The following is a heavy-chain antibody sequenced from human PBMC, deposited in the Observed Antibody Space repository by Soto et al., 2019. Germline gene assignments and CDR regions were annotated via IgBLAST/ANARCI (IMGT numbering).Heavy chain of an antibody. D-gene: IGHD2-2*01. CDR3: ARVVILVPTASTHYYSHIHV. V-gene: IGHV1-69*01. CDR1: GGTFSNYA. Sequence: QVQLVQPGAEVRKPGSSVTVSCKASGGTFSNYAISWVRQAPGQGLEWMGGIIPIVGTGSYAQKFQGRVTITADETKTTAYMELSSLRFEDTAVYYCARVVILVPTASTHYYSHIHVSGPGTTVTVYS. J-gene: IGHJ6*02. CDR2: IIPIVGTG.